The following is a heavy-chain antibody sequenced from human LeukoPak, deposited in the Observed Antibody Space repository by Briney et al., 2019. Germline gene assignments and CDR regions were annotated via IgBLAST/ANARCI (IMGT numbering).Heavy chain of an antibody. V-gene: IGHV1-2*02. D-gene: IGHD3-22*01. Sequence: ASVKVSCKASGYTFTSYDINWVRQATGQGLEWMGWINPNSGGTNYAQKFQGRVTMTRDTSISTAYMELSRLRSDDTAVYYCAREEGDSSGYYGYWGQGTLVTVSS. CDR3: AREEGDSSGYYGY. J-gene: IGHJ4*02. CDR2: INPNSGGT. CDR1: GYTFTSYD.